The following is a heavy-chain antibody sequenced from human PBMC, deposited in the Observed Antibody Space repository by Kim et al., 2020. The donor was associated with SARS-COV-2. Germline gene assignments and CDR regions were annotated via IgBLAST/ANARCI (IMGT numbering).Heavy chain of an antibody. CDR3: AAWGGRSLDY. Sequence: ASVKVSCKASGYTLIRYAMHWVRQAPGQGLESMGWINGANDNTHFSENFQGRVTITRDTSARTIYMELSSLTSEDTAVYYCAAWGGRSLDYWGQGTLVT. J-gene: IGHJ4*02. D-gene: IGHD7-27*01. CDR1: GYTLIRYA. V-gene: IGHV1-3*01. CDR2: INGANDNT.